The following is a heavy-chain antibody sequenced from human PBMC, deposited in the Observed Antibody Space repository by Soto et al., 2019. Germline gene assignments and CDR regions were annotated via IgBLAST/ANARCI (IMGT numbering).Heavy chain of an antibody. D-gene: IGHD3-10*01. CDR1: GFTFSSYS. CDR2: ISSSSSYI. J-gene: IGHJ4*02. Sequence: EVQLVESGGGLVKPGGSLRLSCAASGFTFSSYSMNWVRQAPGKGLEWVSSISSSSSYIYYADSVKGRFTISRDNAKNSLYLQMNSLSAEETAVYYCATLLGTYSKDCWGPGSLVTVSS. V-gene: IGHV3-21*01. CDR3: ATLLGTYSKDC.